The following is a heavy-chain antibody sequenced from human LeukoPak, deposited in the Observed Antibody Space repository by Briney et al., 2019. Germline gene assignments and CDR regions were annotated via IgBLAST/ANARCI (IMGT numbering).Heavy chain of an antibody. V-gene: IGHV3-21*06. Sequence: PGGSLRLSCAASVFTFSTYNMNWVRQAPGKGLEWVSSITSSSRYTFYADSVKGRFTISRDNAKNSLYLQMNSLRAEDTAVYYCARDQEDSSGWYDYWGQGTLVTVSS. D-gene: IGHD6-19*01. CDR3: ARDQEDSSGWYDY. CDR2: ITSSSRYT. J-gene: IGHJ4*02. CDR1: VFTFSTYN.